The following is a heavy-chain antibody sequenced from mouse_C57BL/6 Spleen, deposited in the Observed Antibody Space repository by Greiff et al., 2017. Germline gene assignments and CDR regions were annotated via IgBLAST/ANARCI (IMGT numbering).Heavy chain of an antibody. CDR1: GYAFTNYL. Sequence: VQLQQSGAELVRPGTSVKVSCKASGYAFTNYLIEWVKQRPGQGLEWIGVINPGSGGTNYNEKFKGKATLTADKSSSTAYMQLSSLTSEDSAVYFCARGSTAVVWWYFDVWGTGTTVTVSS. CDR3: ARGSTAVVWWYFDV. V-gene: IGHV1-54*01. J-gene: IGHJ1*03. D-gene: IGHD1-1*01. CDR2: INPGSGGT.